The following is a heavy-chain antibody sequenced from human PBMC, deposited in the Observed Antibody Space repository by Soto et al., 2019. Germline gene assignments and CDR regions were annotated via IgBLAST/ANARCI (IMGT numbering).Heavy chain of an antibody. J-gene: IGHJ3*02. CDR2: ISFSGSTI. V-gene: IGHV3-48*04. Sequence: GGSLRLSCAASGFTFSSCAMGWVRQAPGKGLEWVSYISFSGSTIYYADSVKGRFTVSRDNARDSLYLQMNSLRAEDTAVYYCARVIDIVATGGNAFDIWGQGTMVTVSS. D-gene: IGHD5-12*01. CDR3: ARVIDIVATGGNAFDI. CDR1: GFTFSSCA.